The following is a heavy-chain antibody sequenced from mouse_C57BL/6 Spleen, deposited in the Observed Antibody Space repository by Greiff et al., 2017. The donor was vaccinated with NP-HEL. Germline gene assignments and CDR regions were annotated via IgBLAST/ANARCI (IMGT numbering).Heavy chain of an antibody. CDR2: IDPENGDT. CDR3: TTGLITTVVAGDY. Sequence: VQLQQSGAELVRPGASVKLSCTASGFNIKDDYMHWVKQRPEQGLEWIGWIDPENGDTEYASKFQGKATITADTSSNTAYLQLSSLTSEDTAVYYCTTGLITTVVAGDYWGPGTTLTVSS. J-gene: IGHJ2*01. V-gene: IGHV14-4*01. CDR1: GFNIKDDY. D-gene: IGHD1-1*01.